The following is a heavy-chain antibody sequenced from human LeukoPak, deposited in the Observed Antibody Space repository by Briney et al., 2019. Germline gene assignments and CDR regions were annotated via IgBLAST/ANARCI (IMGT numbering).Heavy chain of an antibody. CDR1: GYTFTSYY. J-gene: IGHJ4*02. V-gene: IGHV1-46*01. D-gene: IGHD1-1*01. CDR2: INPSGGST. Sequence: ASVKVSCKASGYTFTSYYMHWVRQAPGQGLEWMGIINPSGGSTSYAQKFQGRVTMTRDTSISTAYMELSRLRSDDTAVYYCARTHHNDRNFDYWGQGTLVTVSS. CDR3: ARTHHNDRNFDY.